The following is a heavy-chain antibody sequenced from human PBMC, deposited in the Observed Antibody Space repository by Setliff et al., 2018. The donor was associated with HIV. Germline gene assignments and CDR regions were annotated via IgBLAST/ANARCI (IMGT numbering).Heavy chain of an antibody. J-gene: IGHJ1*01. CDR2: LSGSGGST. Sequence: PGGSLRLSCAASGFTFSNYGMHWVRQAPGKGLEWVSSLSGSGGSTYYADSVKGRFTISRDNSKNTLYLRMNSLRAEDTAAYYCAQAQTSVSGSYYQYLQHWGQGTLVTSPQ. CDR3: AQAQTSVSGSYYQYLQH. D-gene: IGHD3-10*01. CDR1: GFTFSNYG. V-gene: IGHV3-23*01.